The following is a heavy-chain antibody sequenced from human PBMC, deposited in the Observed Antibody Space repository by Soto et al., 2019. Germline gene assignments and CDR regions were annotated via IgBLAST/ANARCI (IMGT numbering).Heavy chain of an antibody. CDR2: IYYSGST. D-gene: IGHD3-3*01. Sequence: SETRSRPGPVSGSSIRSGDYYWSWIRQPPGKGLEWIGYIYYSGSTYYNPSLKSRVTISVDTSKNQFSLKLSSVTAADTAVYYCARDLDPGRGGHLYWFDPWGQGTLVTVSS. CDR3: ARDLDPGRGGHLYWFDP. J-gene: IGHJ5*02. V-gene: IGHV4-30-4*01. CDR1: GSSIRSGDYY.